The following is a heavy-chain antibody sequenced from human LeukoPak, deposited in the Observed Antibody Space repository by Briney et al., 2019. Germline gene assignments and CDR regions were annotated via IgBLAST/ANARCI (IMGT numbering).Heavy chain of an antibody. J-gene: IGHJ4*02. V-gene: IGHV1-46*01. CDR3: ARAALYYSSTSCYGVYYFDY. CDR2: INPSGGST. CDR1: GYTFTSYY. Sequence: ASVKVSCKASGYTFTSYYMHWVRQAPGQGLEWMGIINPSGGSTSYAQKFQGRVTMTRDMSTSTVYMELSSLRSEDTAVYYCARAALYYSSTSCYGVYYFDYWGQGTLVTVSS. D-gene: IGHD2-2*01.